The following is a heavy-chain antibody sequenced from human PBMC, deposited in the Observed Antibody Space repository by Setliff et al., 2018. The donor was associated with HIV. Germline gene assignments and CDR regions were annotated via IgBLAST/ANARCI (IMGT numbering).Heavy chain of an antibody. Sequence: KPSETLSLTCGVSGYSMSSGYYWGWIRQPPGKGLEWIGNVYHTGSTYYNPSLKSRVTISLDTARNQFSLELTSVTATDTAVYYCARDRRDDYYLTAYFDSLGQGTVVTVSS. CDR2: VYHTGST. CDR3: ARDRRDDYYLTAYFDS. V-gene: IGHV4-38-2*02. J-gene: IGHJ4*02. D-gene: IGHD1-26*01. CDR1: GYSMSSGYY.